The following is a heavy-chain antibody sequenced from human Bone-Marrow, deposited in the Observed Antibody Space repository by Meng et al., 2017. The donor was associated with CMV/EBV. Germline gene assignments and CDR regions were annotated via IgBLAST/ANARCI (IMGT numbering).Heavy chain of an antibody. V-gene: IGHV3-48*04. CDR3: ASILFDGGSQYRPFDY. CDR1: GFTFSSYS. J-gene: IGHJ4*02. D-gene: IGHD3-10*01. Sequence: GESLKISCAASGFTFSSYSMNWVRQAPGKGLEWVSYISSSSSTIYYADSVKGRFTISRDNAKNSLYLQMNSLEVEDTAVYHCASILFDGGSQYRPFDYWGQGTLVTVSS. CDR2: ISSSSSTI.